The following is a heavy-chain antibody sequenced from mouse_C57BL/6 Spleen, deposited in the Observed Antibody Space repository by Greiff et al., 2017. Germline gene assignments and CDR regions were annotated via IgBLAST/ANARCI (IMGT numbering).Heavy chain of an antibody. V-gene: IGHV1-64*01. CDR1: GYTFTSYW. CDR2: IHPNSGST. Sequence: QVQLQQPGAELVKPGASVKLSCKASGYTFTSYWMHWVKQRPGQGLEWIGMIHPNSGSTNYNEKFKSKATLTVDKSSSTAYMQLSSLTSEDSAVYYCATPIYYGNDEGFAYWGQGTLVTVSA. CDR3: ATPIYYGNDEGFAY. D-gene: IGHD2-2*01. J-gene: IGHJ3*01.